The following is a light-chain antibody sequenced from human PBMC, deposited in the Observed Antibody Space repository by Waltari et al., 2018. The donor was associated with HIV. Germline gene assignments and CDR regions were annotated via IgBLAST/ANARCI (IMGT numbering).Light chain of an antibody. V-gene: IGKV3-15*01. CDR2: GAS. Sequence: ERVVTQSPATLSLSPGERATLSCRASQNISSNLAWYQQNPGQAPKLLIFGASTRAPGAPVRFSGSGSGTEFTLTISSLLSEDFAVYYCHHYNNWPPLFTFGPGTRVDVK. CDR1: QNISSN. J-gene: IGKJ3*01. CDR3: HHYNNWPPLFT.